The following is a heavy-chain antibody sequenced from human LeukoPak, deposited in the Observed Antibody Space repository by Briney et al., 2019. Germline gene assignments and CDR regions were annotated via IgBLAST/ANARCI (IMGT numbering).Heavy chain of an antibody. D-gene: IGHD6-25*01. Sequence: EAPMISCKGSGYSFRSNWIGWVRQMPGKGLEWMGIYFSDDSDTRYSPSFQSHVTISADMSITPAYLQGSSLKASDTAMYFCGRHGDSGDSPYDYWGQGTLVTVSS. V-gene: IGHV5-51*01. CDR2: YFSDDSDT. CDR3: GRHGDSGDSPYDY. CDR1: GYSFRSNW. J-gene: IGHJ4*02.